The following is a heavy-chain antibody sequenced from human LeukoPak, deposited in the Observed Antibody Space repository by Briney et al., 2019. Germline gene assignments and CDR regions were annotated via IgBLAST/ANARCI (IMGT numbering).Heavy chain of an antibody. CDR2: ISSSSSTI. CDR3: AKRGSSETRWYPFDY. V-gene: IGHV3-48*01. J-gene: IGHJ4*02. D-gene: IGHD2-15*01. Sequence: GGSLRLSCAASGFTFSNAWMNWVRQAPGKGLEWISYISSSSSTIYYADSVKGRFTVSRDNSKNTLYLQMSSLRVEDTAVYYCAKRGSSETRWYPFDYWGQGTLVTVSS. CDR1: GFTFSNAW.